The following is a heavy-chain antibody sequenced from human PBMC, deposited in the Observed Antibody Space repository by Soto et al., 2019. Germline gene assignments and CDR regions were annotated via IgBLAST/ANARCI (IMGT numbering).Heavy chain of an antibody. CDR3: AREVVVVPAAIYDGMDV. J-gene: IGHJ6*02. CDR1: GGSISSGGYY. D-gene: IGHD2-2*01. CDR2: IYYSGST. V-gene: IGHV4-31*03. Sequence: TLSLTCTVSGGSISSGGYYWSWIRQHPGKGLEWIGYIYYSGSTYYNPSLKSRVTISVDTSKNQFSLKLSSVTAADTAVYYCAREVVVVPAAIYDGMDVWGQGTTVTVSS.